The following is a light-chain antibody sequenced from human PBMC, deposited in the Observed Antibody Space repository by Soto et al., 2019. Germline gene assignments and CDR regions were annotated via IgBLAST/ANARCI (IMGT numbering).Light chain of an antibody. Sequence: DIQMTQSPSTLSASVGDIVTITCRASQSISSLLAWYQQKPGKAPKLLIDKASTLESGVPSRFSGSGSGTEFTLTISSLQPDDFATYYCQHLSGYPIAFGQGTRLEIK. CDR1: QSISSL. J-gene: IGKJ5*01. CDR3: QHLSGYPIA. CDR2: KAS. V-gene: IGKV1-5*03.